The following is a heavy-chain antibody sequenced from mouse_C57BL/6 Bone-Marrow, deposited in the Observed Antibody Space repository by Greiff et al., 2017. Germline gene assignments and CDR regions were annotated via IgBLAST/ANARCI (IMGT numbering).Heavy chain of an antibody. Sequence: QVQLQQSGPELVKPGASVKISCKASGYAFSSSWMNWVKQRPGQGLEWIGRIYPADGDTNYNGKFKGKATLTADKSSSTAYMQLSSLTSEDSAVYVCARSDGYYYWYLDVWGKGTTVTVSS. J-gene: IGHJ1*03. CDR1: GYAFSSSW. CDR3: ARSDGYYYWYLDV. V-gene: IGHV1-82*01. D-gene: IGHD2-3*01. CDR2: IYPADGDT.